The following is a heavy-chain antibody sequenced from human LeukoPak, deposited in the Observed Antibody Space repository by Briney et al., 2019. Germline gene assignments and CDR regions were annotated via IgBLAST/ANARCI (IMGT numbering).Heavy chain of an antibody. CDR3: TKDLHGDYGISY. J-gene: IGHJ4*02. V-gene: IGHV6-1*01. Sequence: PSQTLSLTCGISGDSVSIDSAIWNWIRQSPSRGLEWLGRTYYRSKWYNDYAKSVKSRIAINPDTSKNQVSLQLSSVTPEDTAVYYCTKDLHGDYGISYWGQGTLVTVSS. CDR1: GDSVSIDSAI. CDR2: TYYRSKWYN. D-gene: IGHD4-17*01.